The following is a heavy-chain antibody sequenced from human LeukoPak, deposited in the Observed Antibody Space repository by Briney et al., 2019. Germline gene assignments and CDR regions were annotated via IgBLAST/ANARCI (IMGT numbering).Heavy chain of an antibody. Sequence: GGSLRLSCAASGFRFDDYGVSWVRLAPGRGLEWISGITWDSEKTAYAEAVKGRFTISRDNAKNSLYLQMNSLSAEDTALYYCARDWRSGYSIDNWGQGTLVTVSS. J-gene: IGHJ4*02. D-gene: IGHD6-19*01. CDR2: ITWDSEKT. CDR3: ARDWRSGYSIDN. V-gene: IGHV3-20*04. CDR1: GFRFDDYG.